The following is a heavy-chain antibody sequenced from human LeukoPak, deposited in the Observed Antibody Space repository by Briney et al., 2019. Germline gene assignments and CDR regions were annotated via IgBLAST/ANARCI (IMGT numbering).Heavy chain of an antibody. J-gene: IGHJ6*03. CDR1: GFTFSTYS. Sequence: GGSLRLSCAASGFTFSTYSMNWVRQAPGKGLEWVSSISSSSSYIYYADPVKGRFTISRDNAKKSVYLQMNSLRAEDTAVYYCARAYSERYGLGYYYMDVWGKGTTVTISS. D-gene: IGHD1-26*01. V-gene: IGHV3-21*01. CDR2: ISSSSSYI. CDR3: ARAYSERYGLGYYYMDV.